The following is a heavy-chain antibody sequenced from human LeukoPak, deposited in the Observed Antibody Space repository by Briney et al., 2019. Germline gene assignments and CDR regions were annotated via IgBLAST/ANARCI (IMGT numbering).Heavy chain of an antibody. Sequence: ASVKVSCKASGYTFTDYYIHWVRQAPGQGLEWMGWINPISGGTNYAQKFQGRITMTRDTSISTAYMELSSLRSDDTAVYYCARDRSGSYDYWGQGTLVTVSS. CDR3: ARDRSGSYDY. D-gene: IGHD1-26*01. V-gene: IGHV1-2*02. CDR2: INPISGGT. J-gene: IGHJ4*02. CDR1: GYTFTDYY.